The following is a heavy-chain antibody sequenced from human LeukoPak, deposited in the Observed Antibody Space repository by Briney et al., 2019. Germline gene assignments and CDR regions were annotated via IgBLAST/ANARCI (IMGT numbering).Heavy chain of an antibody. CDR2: IYYTGNT. D-gene: IGHD3-22*01. J-gene: IGHJ4*02. CDR3: ARVTDSNGPSLDC. CDR1: GGSISSGGYY. Sequence: SETLSLTCTVSGGSISSGGYYWSWIRQHPGKGLEWIGYIYYTGNTYYNPSLKSRVTISADTSKNQISLKLSSVTAADTAVYYCARVTDSNGPSLDCWGQGTLVTVSS. V-gene: IGHV4-31*03.